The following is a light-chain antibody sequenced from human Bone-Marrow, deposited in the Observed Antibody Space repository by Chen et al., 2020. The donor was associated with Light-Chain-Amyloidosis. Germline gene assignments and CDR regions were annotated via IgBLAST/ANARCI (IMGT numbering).Light chain of an antibody. CDR2: DVS. V-gene: IGLV2-14*01. Sequence: QSPLTQPSSVSRPPGQSLTTSFTGTSSDVGGYNYVSWYQQHPGKAPKLMIYDVSNRPSGVSNRFSGSKSGNTASLTISGLQAEDEADYYCSSYTSSSTLYVFGTGTKVTVL. CDR1: SSDVGGYNY. CDR3: SSYTSSSTLYV. J-gene: IGLJ1*01.